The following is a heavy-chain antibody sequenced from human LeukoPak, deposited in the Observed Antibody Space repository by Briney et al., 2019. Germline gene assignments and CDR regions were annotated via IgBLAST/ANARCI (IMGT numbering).Heavy chain of an antibody. V-gene: IGHV3-23*01. Sequence: GGSLRLSCAASGFTFSSYAMSWVRQAPGKGLEWVSAISGSGGSTYYADSVKGRFTISRDNSKNTLYLQMNSLRAEDTAVYYCAKGVRFADYYYMDVWGKATTVTVSS. CDR2: ISGSGGST. J-gene: IGHJ6*03. CDR1: GFTFSSYA. CDR3: AKGVRFADYYYMDV. D-gene: IGHD3-3*01.